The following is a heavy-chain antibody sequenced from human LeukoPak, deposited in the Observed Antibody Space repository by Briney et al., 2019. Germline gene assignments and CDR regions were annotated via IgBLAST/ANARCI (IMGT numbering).Heavy chain of an antibody. V-gene: IGHV4-38-2*02. CDR2: IYHSGST. D-gene: IGHD3-10*01. CDR3: ARDGGATLTYYYGSGSYSPANVYNWFDP. Sequence: SETLSLTCTVSGYSISSGYYWGWIRQPPGKGLEWIGSIYHSGSTYYNPSLKSRVTISVDTSKNQFSLKLSSVTAADTAVYYCARDGGATLTYYYGSGSYSPANVYNWFDPWGQGTLVTVSS. CDR1: GYSISSGYY. J-gene: IGHJ5*02.